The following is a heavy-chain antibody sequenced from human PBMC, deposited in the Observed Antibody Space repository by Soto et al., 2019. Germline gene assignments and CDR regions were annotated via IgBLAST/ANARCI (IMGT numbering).Heavy chain of an antibody. CDR3: ARDLSLPPLIPGGAPINYYYYGMDV. D-gene: IGHD1-26*01. V-gene: IGHV3-30*09. J-gene: IGHJ6*02. Sequence: PGGSLRLSCAASGFTFSSYAMHWVRQAPGKGLEWVAVISYDGSNKYYADSVKGRFAISRDNSKNTLYLQMNSLRAEDTAVYYCARDLSLPPLIPGGAPINYYYYGMDVWGQGTTVTV. CDR1: GFTFSSYA. CDR2: ISYDGSNK.